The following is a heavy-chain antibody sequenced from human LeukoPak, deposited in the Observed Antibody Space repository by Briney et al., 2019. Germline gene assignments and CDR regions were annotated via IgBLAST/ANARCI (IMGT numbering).Heavy chain of an antibody. D-gene: IGHD3-22*01. CDR3: ARGQYYYDSSGYRQYYFDY. CDR2: IYYSGNT. J-gene: IGHJ4*02. Sequence: SETLSLTCTVSGGSISSTSYYWGWIRQPPGKGLEWIGSIYYSGNTYYNPSLKSRVTISVDTSKNQFSLKLSSVTAADTAVYYCARGQYYYDSSGYRQYYFDYWGQGTLVTVSS. V-gene: IGHV4-39*07. CDR1: GGSISSTSYY.